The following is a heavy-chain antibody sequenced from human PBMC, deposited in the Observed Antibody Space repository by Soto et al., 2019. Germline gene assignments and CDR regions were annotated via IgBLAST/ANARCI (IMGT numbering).Heavy chain of an antibody. Sequence: SETLSLTCTVSGGSISSSSYYWGWIRQPPGKGLEWIGCISYSGSPDYNPSPPTRAPISVDTSKTPFSLKLTSVTAADRTVYYCARHVALEGSNYYPGMAFWGQGTRVTVSS. CDR3: ARHVALEGSNYYPGMAF. CDR2: ISYSGSP. CDR1: GGSISSSSYY. D-gene: IGHD3-3*01. V-gene: IGHV4-39*01. J-gene: IGHJ6*02.